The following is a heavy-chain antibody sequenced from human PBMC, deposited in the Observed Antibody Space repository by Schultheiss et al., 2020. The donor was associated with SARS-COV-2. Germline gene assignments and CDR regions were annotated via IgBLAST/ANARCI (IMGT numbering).Heavy chain of an antibody. CDR1: GFTFSSYA. D-gene: IGHD3-10*01. V-gene: IGHV3-9*01. J-gene: IGHJ6*02. Sequence: GGSLRLSCAASGFTFSSYAMSWVRQAPGKGLEWVSGISWNSGSIGYADSVKGRFTISRDNAKNSLYLQMNSLRAEDTAVYYCAKALLVDHYYGMDVWGQGTTVTDSS. CDR3: AKALLVDHYYGMDV. CDR2: ISWNSGSI.